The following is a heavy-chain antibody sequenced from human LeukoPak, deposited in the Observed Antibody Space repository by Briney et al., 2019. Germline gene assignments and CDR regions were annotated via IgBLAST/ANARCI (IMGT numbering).Heavy chain of an antibody. V-gene: IGHV1-18*01. D-gene: IGHD3-22*01. J-gene: IGHJ6*02. CDR3: ARDSTYYYDSSGYYRFYYYGMDV. CDR1: GGTFSSYA. Sequence: ASVKVSCKASGGTFSSYAISWVRQAPGQGLEWMGWISAYNGNTNYAQKLQGRVTMTTDTSTSTAYMELRSLRSDDTAVYYCARDSTYYYDSSGYYRFYYYGMDVWGQGTTVTVSS. CDR2: ISAYNGNT.